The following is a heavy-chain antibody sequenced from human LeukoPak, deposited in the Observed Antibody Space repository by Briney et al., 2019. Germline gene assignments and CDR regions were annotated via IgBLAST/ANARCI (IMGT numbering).Heavy chain of an antibody. CDR1: GYKFTDDY. CDR3: APTAEAYTSWWKV. D-gene: IGHD3-16*01. J-gene: IGHJ4*02. V-gene: IGHV1-2*02. Sequence: ASVKVSCKASGYKFTDDYMHWVRQAPGQGLEFMGWINPDSGFTNYAQKFKGRVTMTRDTSISTAYLEVRSLTSDDTAVYYCAPTAEAYTSWWKVWGQGTLVTVTS. CDR2: INPDSGFT.